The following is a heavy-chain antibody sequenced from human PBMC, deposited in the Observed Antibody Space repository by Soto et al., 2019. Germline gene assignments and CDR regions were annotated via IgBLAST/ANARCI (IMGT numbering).Heavy chain of an antibody. CDR2: INHSGST. J-gene: IGHJ4*02. CDR1: GGSFSGYS. V-gene: IGHV4-34*01. CDR3: ARDKITGLFDY. Sequence: QVQLQQWGAGLLKPSENLSLTCAVYGGSFSGYSWTWIRQPPGTGLEWIGEINHSGSTNYNPSLKSSVTIPVDTSKNQFSLKLTSVTAADTAVYYCARDKITGLFDYWGQGTLVTVSS. D-gene: IGHD2-8*02.